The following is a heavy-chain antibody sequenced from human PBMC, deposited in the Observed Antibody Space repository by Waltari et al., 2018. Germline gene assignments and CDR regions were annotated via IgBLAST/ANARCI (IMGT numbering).Heavy chain of an antibody. J-gene: IGHJ4*02. D-gene: IGHD4-17*01. V-gene: IGHV3-7*01. CDR3: VTGLTTVTAKDYFDH. CDR2: IRQDGSEN. Sequence: EVQLVESGGGSVKPGGSLRLPCAASGMTFSNYWMNWVRQAPGKGLEWGANIRQDGSENNYVDSVEGRFSISRDNAQNSLYLQMNSLRAEDTAIYYCVTGLTTVTAKDYFDHWGQGALVTVS. CDR1: GMTFSNYW.